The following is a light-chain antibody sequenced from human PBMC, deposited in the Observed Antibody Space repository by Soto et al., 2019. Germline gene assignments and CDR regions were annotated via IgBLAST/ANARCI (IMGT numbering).Light chain of an antibody. CDR1: QGIGDD. CDR2: AAS. V-gene: IGKV1-17*01. Sequence: PMTQSPSSLSASVGDRVISTCRASQGIGDDLGWYQQKPGKAPKRLIYAASSMQSGVPSRFSGSGSGTDFTLTISSLQPDDFASYYCQQHNTYPWTFGPGTKVEVK. J-gene: IGKJ1*01. CDR3: QQHNTYPWT.